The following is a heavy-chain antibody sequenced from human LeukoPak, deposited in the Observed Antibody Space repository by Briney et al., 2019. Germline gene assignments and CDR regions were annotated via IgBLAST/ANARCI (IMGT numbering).Heavy chain of an antibody. D-gene: IGHD6-19*01. CDR2: IQYDGTLK. V-gene: IGHV3-30*02. Sequence: GGSLRLSCTASGFSFNTYGMHWVGQAPGKGLEWVAFIQYDGTLKLYGDSVKGRFTISKDNSKNTLYLQMNSLRPEDTALYHCAKDVVGQQWPENYWGQGTLVTVSS. J-gene: IGHJ4*02. CDR1: GFSFNTYG. CDR3: AKDVVGQQWPENY.